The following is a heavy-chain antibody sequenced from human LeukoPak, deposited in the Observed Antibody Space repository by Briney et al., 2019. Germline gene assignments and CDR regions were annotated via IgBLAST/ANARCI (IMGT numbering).Heavy chain of an antibody. V-gene: IGHV3-30-3*01. Sequence: GGSLRLSCAASGFTFSSYAMHWVRQAPGKGLEWVAVISYDGSNKYYAASVKGRFTISRDNAKNSLYLQLNSLRAEDTAVYYCAKDGGDTTLVTPILLFDSWGQGTLVTVSS. CDR2: ISYDGSNK. CDR1: GFTFSSYA. CDR3: AKDGGDTTLVTPILLFDS. J-gene: IGHJ4*02. D-gene: IGHD5-18*01.